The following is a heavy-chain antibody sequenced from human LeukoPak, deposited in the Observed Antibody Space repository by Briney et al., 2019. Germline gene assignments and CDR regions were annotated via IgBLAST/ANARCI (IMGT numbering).Heavy chain of an antibody. J-gene: IGHJ4*02. CDR1: GFTFDDYA. CDR2: IYSGGST. CDR3: ARAFPFDY. Sequence: GGSLRLSCAASGFTFDDYAMHWVRQAPGKGLEWVSVIYSGGSTYYADSVKGRFTISRDNSKNTLYLQMNSLRAEDTAVYYCARAFPFDYWGQGTLVTVSS. V-gene: IGHV3-53*01.